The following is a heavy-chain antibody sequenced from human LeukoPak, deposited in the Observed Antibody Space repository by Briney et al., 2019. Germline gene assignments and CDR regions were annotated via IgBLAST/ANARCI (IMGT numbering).Heavy chain of an antibody. D-gene: IGHD6-19*01. CDR2: IYYSGRT. CDR3: ARVRRIAVAGTFFDY. CDR1: GGSISSYY. V-gene: IGHV4-59*01. Sequence: SETLSLTCTVSGGSISSYYWSWIRQPPGKGLEWIGHIYYSGRTTYNFSLKSRVTISVDTSKNQFSLKLSSVTAADTAVYYCARVRRIAVAGTFFDYWGQGTLVTVSS. J-gene: IGHJ4*02.